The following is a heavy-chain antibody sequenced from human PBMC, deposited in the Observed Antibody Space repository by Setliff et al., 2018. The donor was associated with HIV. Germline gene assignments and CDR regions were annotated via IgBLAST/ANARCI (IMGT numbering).Heavy chain of an antibody. Sequence: ASETLSLTCTVSGGSISSYYWSWIRQPPGKGLEWIGYIYYSGSTNYNPSLKSRVTISVDTSKNKFSLKLSSVTAADTAVYYCARAGSGVVGSRPFDYWGQGTLVTVSS. D-gene: IGHD3-3*01. V-gene: IGHV4-59*08. J-gene: IGHJ4*02. CDR2: IYYSGST. CDR3: ARAGSGVVGSRPFDY. CDR1: GGSISSYY.